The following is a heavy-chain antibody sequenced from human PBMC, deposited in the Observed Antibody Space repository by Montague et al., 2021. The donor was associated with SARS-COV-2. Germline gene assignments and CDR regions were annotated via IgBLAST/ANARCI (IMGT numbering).Heavy chain of an antibody. CDR2: IYTSGST. CDR3: ARVGVGTMVRGVIPAYYYYGMDV. V-gene: IGHV4-4*08. D-gene: IGHD3-10*01. Sequence: SETLSLTCTVSGGSISSYYWSWIRQPPGKGLEWIGYIYTSGSTNYNPSLKSRVTISVDTSKNQFSLRLSSVTAADTAVYYCARVGVGTMVRGVIPAYYYYGMDVWGQGTTVTVSS. J-gene: IGHJ6*02. CDR1: GGSISSYY.